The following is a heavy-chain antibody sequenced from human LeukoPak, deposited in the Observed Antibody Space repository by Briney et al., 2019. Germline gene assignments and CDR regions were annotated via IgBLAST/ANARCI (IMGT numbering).Heavy chain of an antibody. Sequence: PSETLSLTCTVSGGSISSYYWSWSRQPPGKGLEWIGYIYYSGSTNYNPSLKSRVTISVDTSKNQFSLKLSSVTAADTAVYYCARHRKEYYCGSGSPDVWGQGTTVTVSS. D-gene: IGHD3-10*01. CDR2: IYYSGST. J-gene: IGHJ6*02. V-gene: IGHV4-59*08. CDR3: ARHRKEYYCGSGSPDV. CDR1: GGSISSYY.